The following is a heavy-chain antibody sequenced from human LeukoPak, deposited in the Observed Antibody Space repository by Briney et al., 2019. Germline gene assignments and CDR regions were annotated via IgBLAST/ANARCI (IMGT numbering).Heavy chain of an antibody. D-gene: IGHD3-10*01. CDR2: ISAYNGNT. CDR3: ARGRWYYGSGSYYKL. Sequence: ASVKVSCKASGYTFTSYGISWVRQAPGQGLEWMGWISAYNGNTNYAQKLQGRVTMTRGTSTSTVYMELSSLRSEDTAVYYCARGRWYYGSGSYYKLWGQGTLVTVSS. CDR1: GYTFTSYG. V-gene: IGHV1-18*01. J-gene: IGHJ4*02.